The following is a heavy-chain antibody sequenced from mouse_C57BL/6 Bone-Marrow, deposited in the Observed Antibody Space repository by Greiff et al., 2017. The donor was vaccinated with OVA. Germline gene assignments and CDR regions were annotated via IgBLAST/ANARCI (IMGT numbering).Heavy chain of an antibody. CDR1: GYTFTSYW. Sequence: QVQLKQPGAELVKPGASVKVSCKASGYTFTSYWMHWVKQRPGQGLEWIGRIHPSDSDTNYNQKFKGKATLTVDKSSSTAYMQLSSLTSEDSAVYYCAIMNGYDGGYYAMDYWGQGTSVTVFS. CDR3: AIMNGYDGGYYAMDY. J-gene: IGHJ4*01. CDR2: IHPSDSDT. V-gene: IGHV1-74*01. D-gene: IGHD2-2*01.